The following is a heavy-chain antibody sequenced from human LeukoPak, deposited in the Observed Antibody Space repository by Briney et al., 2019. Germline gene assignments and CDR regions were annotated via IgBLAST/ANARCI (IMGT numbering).Heavy chain of an antibody. Sequence: SETLSLTCTVSGGSISSSSYYWGWIRQPPGKGLEWIGSIYYSGSTYYNPSLKSRVTISVDTSKNQFSLKLSSVTPEDTAVYYCARERRQWLVPGRGYYFDYWGQGTPVTVSS. V-gene: IGHV4-39*07. D-gene: IGHD6-19*01. CDR1: GGSISSSSYY. CDR2: IYYSGST. J-gene: IGHJ4*02. CDR3: ARERRQWLVPGRGYYFDY.